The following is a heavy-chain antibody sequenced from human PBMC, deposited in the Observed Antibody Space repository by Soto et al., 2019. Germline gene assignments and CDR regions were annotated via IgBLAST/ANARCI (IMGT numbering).Heavy chain of an antibody. V-gene: IGHV3-33*01. CDR3: ARDVRSRRYDL. J-gene: IGHJ5*02. Sequence: QVQLVESGGGVVQPGRSLRLSCAASGFTFRNYGMHWVRQAPGKGLEWLAVIWYDGSNKYYVDSVKGRVTISRDNSKNTLYLEMNSLRDEDTAVYYCARDVRSRRYDLWGQGTLVIVSS. D-gene: IGHD3-10*02. CDR1: GFTFRNYG. CDR2: IWYDGSNK.